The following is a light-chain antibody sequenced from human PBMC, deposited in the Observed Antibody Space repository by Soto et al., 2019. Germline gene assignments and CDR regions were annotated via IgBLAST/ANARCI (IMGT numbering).Light chain of an antibody. CDR1: RSVLSSSNNKNF. Sequence: DIVMTQSPGSLAVSLGERATANCRSSRSVLSSSNNKNFLAWYQQKAGQPPRLLIYWASTRQSGVPDRFSGSGSGTDFTLTISSLQAEDVAVYYCQQYYSSPFPFGPGTKVDI. CDR3: QQYYSSPFP. J-gene: IGKJ3*01. CDR2: WAS. V-gene: IGKV4-1*01.